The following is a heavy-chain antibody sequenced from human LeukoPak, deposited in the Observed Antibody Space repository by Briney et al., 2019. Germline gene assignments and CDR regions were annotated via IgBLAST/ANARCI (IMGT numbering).Heavy chain of an antibody. CDR3: ARDYHPSGTSFEDCFDP. CDR1: GYTFTNYG. D-gene: IGHD3-10*01. J-gene: IGHJ5*02. Sequence: ASVKVSCKASGYTFTNYGISWVRQAPGQGLEWMGWISAYNGNTNYAHQLQGRVTMTTDASTRTAYMELRSLRSDDTAMYYCARDYHPSGTSFEDCFDPWGQGTLVTVSS. V-gene: IGHV1-18*01. CDR2: ISAYNGNT.